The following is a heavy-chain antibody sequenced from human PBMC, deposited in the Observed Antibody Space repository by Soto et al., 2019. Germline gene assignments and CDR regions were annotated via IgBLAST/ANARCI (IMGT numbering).Heavy chain of an antibody. V-gene: IGHV5-51*01. CDR1: GYNFVDYW. J-gene: IGHJ6*02. D-gene: IGHD3-22*01. Sequence: GESLKISCKGFGYNFVDYWIAWVRQMPGKGLEWMGIIYPDDSSAAYSPSFQGQVTISSDKSISTAYLQWSSLKASDTAMYYCARRIYSRDGYHYGMDVWGHGTTVTVSS. CDR3: ARRIYSRDGYHYGMDV. CDR2: IYPDDSSA.